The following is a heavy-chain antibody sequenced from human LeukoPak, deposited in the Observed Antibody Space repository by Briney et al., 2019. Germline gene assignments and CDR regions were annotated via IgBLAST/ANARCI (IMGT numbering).Heavy chain of an antibody. CDR1: GGSISSHY. CDR3: ARADDCSSTSCYGPYFDY. V-gene: IGHV4-59*11. J-gene: IGHJ4*02. CDR2: IFYTGST. Sequence: NPSETLSLTCSVSGGSISSHYYTWIRQSPGKGLEWIGYIFYTGSTNYNPSLKSRVSISIDRSNNQFSLKLSSVTAADTAVYYCARADDCSSTSCYGPYFDYWGQGTLVTVSS. D-gene: IGHD2-2*01.